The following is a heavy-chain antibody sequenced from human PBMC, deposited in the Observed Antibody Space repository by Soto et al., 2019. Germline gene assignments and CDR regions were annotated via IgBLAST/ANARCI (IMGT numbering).Heavy chain of an antibody. D-gene: IGHD6-13*01. V-gene: IGHV1-69*13. CDR3: EREAQVGSSWLVFDY. Sequence: ASVKVSCKASGGTFSSYAISWVRQAPGQGLEWMGGIIPIFGTANYAQKFQGRVTITADESTSTAYMELSSLRSEDTAVYYCEREAQVGSSWLVFDYWGQGTLVTVSS. CDR1: GGTFSSYA. J-gene: IGHJ4*02. CDR2: IIPIFGTA.